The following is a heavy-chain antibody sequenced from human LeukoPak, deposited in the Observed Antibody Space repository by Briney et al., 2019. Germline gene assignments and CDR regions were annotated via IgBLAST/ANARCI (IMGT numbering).Heavy chain of an antibody. J-gene: IGHJ5*02. CDR2: IFYSGST. Sequence: SETLSLTCKVSGGSISPYYWSWIRQSPGKALEWIGYIFYSGSTNYNPSPKSRVTISVDTSKNQFSLRLNSVTAADTAVYYCARSRAFNSGAFDPWGQGSLVTVSS. V-gene: IGHV4-59*01. CDR3: ARSRAFNSGAFDP. CDR1: GGSISPYY. D-gene: IGHD1-26*01.